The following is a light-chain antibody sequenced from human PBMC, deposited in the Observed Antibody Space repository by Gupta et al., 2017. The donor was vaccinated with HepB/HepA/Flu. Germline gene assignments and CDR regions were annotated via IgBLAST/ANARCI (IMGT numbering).Light chain of an antibody. V-gene: IGLV1-51*02. J-gene: IGLJ3*02. CDR1: SSNIGNNY. CDR2: ENN. Sequence: QSVLSQPPSVSAAPGQKVTISCSGSSSNIGNNYVSWYQQLPGTAPKLLIYENNKRPSGIPDRSSGSKSGTSATLGITGLQTGDEADYYCGTWDSSLSAEEFGGGTKLTVL. CDR3: GTWDSSLSAEE.